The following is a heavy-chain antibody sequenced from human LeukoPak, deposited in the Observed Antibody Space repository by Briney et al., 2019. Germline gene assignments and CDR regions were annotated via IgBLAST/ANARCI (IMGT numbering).Heavy chain of an antibody. CDR1: GFTFRTYW. J-gene: IGHJ4*02. CDR2: IKEDGRAE. CDR3: ARDTNGYAD. V-gene: IGHV3-7*01. Sequence: GGSLRLSCPASGFTFRTYWMSWLRQAPGKGLEWVANIKEDGRAEYYVDSVKGRFSISRDNAKNSLYLQMNSLRAEDTAVYYCARDTNGYADWGQGTLVTVSS. D-gene: IGHD2-2*01.